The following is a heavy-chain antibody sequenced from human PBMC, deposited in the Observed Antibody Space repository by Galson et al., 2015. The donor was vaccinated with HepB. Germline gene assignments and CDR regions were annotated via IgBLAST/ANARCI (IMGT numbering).Heavy chain of an antibody. CDR1: GYTFTGYY. V-gene: IGHV1-2*06. CDR2: INPNSGGT. J-gene: IGHJ6*03. D-gene: IGHD3-9*01. CDR3: ARDSPYYDILTGTYYYYYYMDV. Sequence: SCKASGYTFTGYYMHWVRQAPGQGLEWMGRINPNSGGTNYAQKFQGRVTMTRDTSISTAYMELSRLRSDDTAVYYCARDSPYYDILTGTYYYYYYMDVWGKGTTVTVSS.